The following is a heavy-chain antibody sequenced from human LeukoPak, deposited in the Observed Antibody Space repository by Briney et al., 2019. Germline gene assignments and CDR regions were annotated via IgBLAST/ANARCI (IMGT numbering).Heavy chain of an antibody. V-gene: IGHV3-7*01. CDR2: INEDGSET. J-gene: IGHJ4*02. CDR1: GFTFSWSW. Sequence: GGSMRLSCAASGFTFSWSWMDWVRQAPGKGLEWVANINEDGSETSYVDSVKGRFTISRDNAKNSLYLQMDSLRVEDTAIYYCTKSLDYWGPGTLVTVSS. CDR3: TKSLDY.